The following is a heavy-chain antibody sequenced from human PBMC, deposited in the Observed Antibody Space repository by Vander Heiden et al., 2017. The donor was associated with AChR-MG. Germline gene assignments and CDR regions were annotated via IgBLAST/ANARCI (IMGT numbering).Heavy chain of an antibody. CDR3: AKRMTATYYYGMDV. CDR1: GFPFSNYA. J-gene: IGHJ6*02. Sequence: EVHLLESGGGLVQSGGSLRLPCAASGFPFSNYAMNWVRQAPGKGLEWVSGITDSGGSTYYADSVKGRFTTSRDNSKNTLYLQMDNLRAEDTALYYCAKRMTATYYYGMDVWGQGTTVTVSS. CDR2: ITDSGGST. V-gene: IGHV3-23*01.